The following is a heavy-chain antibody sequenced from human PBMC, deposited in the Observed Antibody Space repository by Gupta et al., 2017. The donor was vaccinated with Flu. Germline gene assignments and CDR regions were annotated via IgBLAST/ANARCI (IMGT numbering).Heavy chain of an antibody. D-gene: IGHD3-10*01. V-gene: IGHV4-61*01. CDR3: ARVASGHRRDLDY. CDR2: IHHSGST. Sequence: QVQLQESGPGVVKPSETLSLTCSVSGSSVSSGSYYWRWIRQPPGKGLEWSGYIHHSGSTDYNPSLKSRATISLDTSTNQFSLEVTSLTAADTAVYYCARVASGHRRDLDYCGQGTLVTVSP. CDR1: GSSVSSGSYY. J-gene: IGHJ4*02.